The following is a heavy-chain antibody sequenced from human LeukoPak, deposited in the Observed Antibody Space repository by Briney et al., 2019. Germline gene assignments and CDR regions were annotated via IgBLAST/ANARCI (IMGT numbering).Heavy chain of an antibody. J-gene: IGHJ4*02. CDR1: GFTFSSYA. Sequence: GGSLRLSCAASGFTFSSYAMSWVRQAPGKGLEWVSSISSSGSYIYYADSVKGRFTISRDNAKNSLYLQMNSLRAEDTAVYYCARDLGNYGDYGTPVLWGQGTLVTVSS. D-gene: IGHD4-17*01. CDR2: ISSSGSYI. CDR3: ARDLGNYGDYGTPVL. V-gene: IGHV3-21*01.